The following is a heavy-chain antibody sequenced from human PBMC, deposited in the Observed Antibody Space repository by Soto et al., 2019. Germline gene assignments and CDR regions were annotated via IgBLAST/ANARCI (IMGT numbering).Heavy chain of an antibody. D-gene: IGHD3-3*01. CDR1: GGTFSSHA. Sequence: QVQLVQSGAEVKKPGSSVKVSCKASGGTFSSHAISWVRQAPGQGHEWMGGIIPIFGTANYAQKFQGRVTITADESTSTAYMELSSLRSEDTAVYYCASVIRFLEWLFVGMDVWGQGTTVTVSS. J-gene: IGHJ6*02. CDR3: ASVIRFLEWLFVGMDV. V-gene: IGHV1-69*01. CDR2: IIPIFGTA.